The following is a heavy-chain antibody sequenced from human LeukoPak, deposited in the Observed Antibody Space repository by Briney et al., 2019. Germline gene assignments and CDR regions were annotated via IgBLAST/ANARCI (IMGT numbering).Heavy chain of an antibody. D-gene: IGHD2-2*01. CDR1: GFTFSSYE. J-gene: IGHJ4*02. CDR3: ARAGVPAAIDY. V-gene: IGHV3-48*03. Sequence: GGSLRLSCAASGFTFSSYEMNWVRQAPGKGLEWVSYISSSGSTIYYADSVKGRFTISRDNAKNSLYLQMNSLRAEDTAVYYCARAGVPAAIDYWGQGTLVTVSS. CDR2: ISSSGSTI.